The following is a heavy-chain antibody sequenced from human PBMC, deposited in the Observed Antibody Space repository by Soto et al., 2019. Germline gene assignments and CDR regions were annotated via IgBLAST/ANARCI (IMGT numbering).Heavy chain of an antibody. D-gene: IGHD6-6*01. CDR2: IYYSGST. CDR1: GGSISSSSYY. J-gene: IGHJ6*03. CDR3: ARPYSSSSERPYYYYYYRDV. V-gene: IGHV4-39*01. Sequence: QLQLQESGPGLVKPSETLSLTCTVSGGSISSSSYYWGWIRQPPGKGLEWIGGIYYSGSTYYNPSLKSRVTISVDTSKNQFSLKLSSVTAADTAVYYCARPYSSSSERPYYYYYYRDVWGKGTTVTVSS.